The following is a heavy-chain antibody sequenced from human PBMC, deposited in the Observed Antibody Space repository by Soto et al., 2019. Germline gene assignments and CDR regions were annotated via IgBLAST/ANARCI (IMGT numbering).Heavy chain of an antibody. J-gene: IGHJ6*02. CDR1: GFTFSSYG. CDR2: ISYDGSNK. Sequence: QVQLVESGGGVVQPGRSLRLSCAASGFTFSSYGMHWVRQAPGKGLEWVAVISYDGSNKYYADSVKGRFTISRDNSKNTLYLQMNSLRAEDTAVYYCAKETRIAAHPRYYYYGMDVWGHGTTVTVSS. V-gene: IGHV3-30*18. D-gene: IGHD6-6*01. CDR3: AKETRIAAHPRYYYYGMDV.